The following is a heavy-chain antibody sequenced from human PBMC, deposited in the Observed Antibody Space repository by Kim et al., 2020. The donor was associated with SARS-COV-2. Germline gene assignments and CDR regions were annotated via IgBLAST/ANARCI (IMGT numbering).Heavy chain of an antibody. V-gene: IGHV3-53*01. Sequence: KGRFTISRDKSKNTLYLQMNSLRAEDTAVYYCASSVDYYDSSGYYYLADYWGQGTLVTVSS. D-gene: IGHD3-22*01. J-gene: IGHJ4*02. CDR3: ASSVDYYDSSGYYYLADY.